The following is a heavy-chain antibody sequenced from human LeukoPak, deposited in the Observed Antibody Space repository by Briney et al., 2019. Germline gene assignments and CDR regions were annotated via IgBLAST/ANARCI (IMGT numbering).Heavy chain of an antibody. Sequence: ASVKVSCKASGYTFTSYGISWVRQAPGQGLGWMGWISVYNGNTNYAQKFQDRVTMTTDTSTSTTYMELRSLRSDDTAVYYCASGYCSGSSCYSLLDYWGQGTLVTVSS. CDR2: ISVYNGNT. J-gene: IGHJ4*02. CDR1: GYTFTSYG. CDR3: ASGYCSGSSCYSLLDY. V-gene: IGHV1-18*01. D-gene: IGHD2-15*01.